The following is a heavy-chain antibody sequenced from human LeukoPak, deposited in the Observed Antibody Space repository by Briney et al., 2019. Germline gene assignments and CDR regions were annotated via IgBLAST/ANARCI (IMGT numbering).Heavy chain of an antibody. V-gene: IGHV4-59*12. D-gene: IGHD3-22*01. CDR3: ARVTMIVVVTTGENYYYGMDV. Sequence: PSETLSLTCTVSGGSISPYYWSWIRQPPGKGLEWIGYIYYTGSTNYNPSLKSRVTISVDTSKNQFSLKLSSVTPEDTAVYYCARVTMIVVVTTGENYYYGMDVWGQGTTVTVSS. CDR2: IYYTGST. CDR1: GGSISPYY. J-gene: IGHJ6*02.